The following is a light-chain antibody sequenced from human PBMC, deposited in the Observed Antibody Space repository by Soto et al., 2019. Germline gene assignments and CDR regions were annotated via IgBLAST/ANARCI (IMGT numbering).Light chain of an antibody. V-gene: IGKV3-15*01. Sequence: EIVMTQSPATLSVSPGERATLSCRASQTLSGYLAWYQQKPGQAPRLLIYGASTRATGISARFTGSGSGTEFTLTISSLQSEDFAVYYCQQYENSPNTFGGGTKVDIK. CDR2: GAS. CDR3: QQYENSPNT. J-gene: IGKJ4*01. CDR1: QTLSGY.